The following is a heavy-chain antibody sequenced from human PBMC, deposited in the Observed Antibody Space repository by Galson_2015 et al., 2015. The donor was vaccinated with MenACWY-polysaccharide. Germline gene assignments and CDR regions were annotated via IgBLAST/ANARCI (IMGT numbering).Heavy chain of an antibody. CDR3: AGLMAGSPFGWFDP. J-gene: IGHJ5*02. CDR1: GGSISSYR. CDR2: IYYTGTT. Sequence: GGSISSYRWTWIRQPPGKGLEWISYIYYTGTTKYNPSLTSRVTISVDTSKKYFSLKLSSVTAADTAVYYCAGLMAGSPFGWFDPWGQGTLVTVSA. V-gene: IGHV4-59*01. D-gene: IGHD6-19*01.